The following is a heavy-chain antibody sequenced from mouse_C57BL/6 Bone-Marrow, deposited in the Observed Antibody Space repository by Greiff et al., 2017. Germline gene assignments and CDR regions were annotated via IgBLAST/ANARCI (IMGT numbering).Heavy chain of an antibody. J-gene: IGHJ1*03. V-gene: IGHV5-17*01. CDR2: ISSGSSTI. CDR3: ARKGGCYWYFDV. Sequence: EVMLVESGGGLVKPGGSLKLSCAASGFTFSDYGMHWVRQAPEKGLEWVAYISSGSSTIYYADTVKGRFTISRDNAKNTLFLRMTSLRSEDTAMYYGARKGGCYWYFDVWGTGTTVTVSS. CDR1: GFTFSDYG.